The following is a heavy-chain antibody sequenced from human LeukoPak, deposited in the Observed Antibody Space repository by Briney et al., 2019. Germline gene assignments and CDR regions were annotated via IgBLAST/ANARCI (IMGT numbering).Heavy chain of an antibody. J-gene: IGHJ4*02. CDR3: ARRGGSGSRGDYYFDY. D-gene: IGHD3-10*01. Sequence: SETLSLTCTVSGDSISSSNYFWGWIRQPPGQGLEWNTSIDYSGGIYHNPSLKSRLTISVGTSKNQFSLKLSSVTAADTAVYYCARRGGSGSRGDYYFDYWGQGTLVTVSS. V-gene: IGHV4-39*01. CDR1: GDSISSSNYF. CDR2: IDYSGGI.